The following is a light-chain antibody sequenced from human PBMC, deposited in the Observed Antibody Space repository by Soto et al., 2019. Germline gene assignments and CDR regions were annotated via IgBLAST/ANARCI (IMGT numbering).Light chain of an antibody. CDR2: AAS. V-gene: IGKV1-39*01. CDR1: QSISSY. J-gene: IGKJ1*01. Sequence: DIQMTQSPSSLSASVGDRVTITCRASQSISSYLNWYQQKPGKAPKLLIYAASSLQGGVPSRFSGSGSGTDLTLTISSLQPEDFTTCYCQQSYSTPRTFGQGTKVEIK. CDR3: QQSYSTPRT.